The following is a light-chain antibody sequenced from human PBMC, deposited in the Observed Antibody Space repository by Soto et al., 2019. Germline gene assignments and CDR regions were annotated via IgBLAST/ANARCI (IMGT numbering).Light chain of an antibody. J-gene: IGKJ2*01. CDR2: DVS. V-gene: IGKV1-5*01. CDR1: QSVSPW. Sequence: IQMTQTPSTLSASVGARVTITCRASQSVSPWLAWYQQTPGKAPKLLIYDVSNLQFGIPSRFSGSDSETEFTLTISGLQPDDFAPYYCQQYTSFSPTFGQGTKLDI. CDR3: QQYTSFSPT.